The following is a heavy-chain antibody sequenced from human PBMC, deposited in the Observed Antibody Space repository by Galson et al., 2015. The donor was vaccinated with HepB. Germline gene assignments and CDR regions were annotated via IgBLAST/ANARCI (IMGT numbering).Heavy chain of an antibody. CDR2: ITYDGIDE. CDR1: GFTFDNYG. Sequence: SLRLSCAASGFTFDNYGMRWVRQAPGKGLEWVAVITYDGIDEHYGSSVRGRFTISRDNSNNMVYLQMNGLRTEDTATYYCAKDQSYYEDSSGFDYWGQGTLVAVSS. V-gene: IGHV3-30*18. D-gene: IGHD3-22*01. J-gene: IGHJ4*02. CDR3: AKDQSYYEDSSGFDY.